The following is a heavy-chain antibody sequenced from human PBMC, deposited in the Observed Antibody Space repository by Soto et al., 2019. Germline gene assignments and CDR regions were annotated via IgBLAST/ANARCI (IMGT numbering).Heavy chain of an antibody. V-gene: IGHV3-23*01. CDR2: ISGTGSRT. CDR3: AKFGASGSYFQFDY. Sequence: PGGSLRLSCAASGFPFINFAMSWVRQSPGKGLEWVSAISGTGSRTWYADSVRGCFTVSRDNSKNTLYLQMNSLRDEDTAVYYCAKFGASGSYFQFDYWGPGTLVTVSS. D-gene: IGHD3-10*01. J-gene: IGHJ4*02. CDR1: GFPFINFA.